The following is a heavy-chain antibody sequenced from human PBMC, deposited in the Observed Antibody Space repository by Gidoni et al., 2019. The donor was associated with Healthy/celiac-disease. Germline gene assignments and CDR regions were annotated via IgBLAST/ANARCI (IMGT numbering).Heavy chain of an antibody. Sequence: QVQLVQSGAEVKKPWSAVKVSCKASGGTFSSYAISWVRQAPGQGLEWMGGITTIFGTANYAQKFQGRVTITADKSTSTAYMELSSLRAEDTAVYYCARGRWAAAGHAFDIWGQGTMVTVSS. D-gene: IGHD6-13*01. V-gene: IGHV1-69*06. CDR3: ARGRWAAAGHAFDI. CDR2: ITTIFGTA. CDR1: GGTFSSYA. J-gene: IGHJ3*02.